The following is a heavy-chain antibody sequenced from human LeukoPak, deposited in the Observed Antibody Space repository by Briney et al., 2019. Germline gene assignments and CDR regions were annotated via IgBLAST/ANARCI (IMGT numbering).Heavy chain of an antibody. Sequence: SETLSLTCTVSGGSISSYYWSWIRQPAGKGLEWIGRIYTSGSTNYNPSLKSRVTMSVDTSKNQFSLKLNSVTAADTAVYYCARGRRREIVGATSYYYYYGMDVWGQGTTVTVSS. D-gene: IGHD1-26*01. V-gene: IGHV4-4*07. CDR2: IYTSGST. CDR3: ARGRRREIVGATSYYYYYGMDV. CDR1: GGSISSYY. J-gene: IGHJ6*02.